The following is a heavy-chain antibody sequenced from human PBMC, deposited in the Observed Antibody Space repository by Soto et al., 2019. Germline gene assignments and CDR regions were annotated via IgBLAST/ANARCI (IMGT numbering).Heavy chain of an antibody. CDR3: ARVTLRSMGPKDAFDI. V-gene: IGHV3-48*01. Sequence: EVQLVESGGGLVQPGGSLRLSCAASGFTFSSYSMNWVRQAPGKGLEWVSYISSSSSTIYYADSVKVRFTISRDNAKNSLYLQMNSLRAEDTAVYYCARVTLRSMGPKDAFDIWGQGTMVTVSS. J-gene: IGHJ3*02. CDR2: ISSSSSTI. CDR1: GFTFSSYS. D-gene: IGHD3-16*01.